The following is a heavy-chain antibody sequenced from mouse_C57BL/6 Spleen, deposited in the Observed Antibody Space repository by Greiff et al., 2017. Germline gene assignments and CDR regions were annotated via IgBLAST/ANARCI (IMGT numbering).Heavy chain of an antibody. Sequence: QVQLQQSGAEMMKPGASVKLSCKATGYTFSGYWIEWGKQRPGPGREWIGESLPGSGSTNYNEKFKGKATFTADTSSNTAYMQLSSLTTEDSAIYYCARGPDKDNHFDYWGQGTTLTVSS. V-gene: IGHV1-9*01. CDR1: GYTFSGYW. D-gene: IGHD1-3*01. J-gene: IGHJ2*01. CDR2: SLPGSGST. CDR3: ARGPDKDNHFDY.